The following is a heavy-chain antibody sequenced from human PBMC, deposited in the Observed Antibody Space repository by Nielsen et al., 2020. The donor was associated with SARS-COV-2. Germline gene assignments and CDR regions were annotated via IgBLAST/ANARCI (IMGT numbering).Heavy chain of an antibody. CDR3: ARDGITMVRGVIQYYYNYYMDV. CDR1: GYTFTGYG. CDR2: ISAYNGNT. D-gene: IGHD3-10*01. J-gene: IGHJ6*03. Sequence: ASVKVSCKASGYTFTGYGISWVGQAPGQGLEWMGWISAYNGNTNYAQKLQGRVTMTTDTSTSTAYMELRSLRSDDTAVYYCARDGITMVRGVIQYYYNYYMDVWGKGTTVTVSS. V-gene: IGHV1-18*04.